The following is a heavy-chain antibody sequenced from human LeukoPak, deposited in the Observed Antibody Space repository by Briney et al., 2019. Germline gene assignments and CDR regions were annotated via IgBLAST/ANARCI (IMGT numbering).Heavy chain of an antibody. V-gene: IGHV3-21*01. CDR1: GFIFSSYS. CDR3: ARDVTGGFDY. J-gene: IGHJ4*02. D-gene: IGHD7-27*01. Sequence: GGSLRLSCAASGFIFSSYSMNWVRQAPGKGLEWVSSISSSSSYIYYADSVKGRFTISRDNAKNTLYLQMNSLRAEDTAVYYCARDVTGGFDYWGQGTLVTVSS. CDR2: ISSSSSYI.